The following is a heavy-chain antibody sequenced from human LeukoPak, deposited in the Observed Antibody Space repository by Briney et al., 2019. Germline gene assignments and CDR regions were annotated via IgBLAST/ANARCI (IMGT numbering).Heavy chain of an antibody. D-gene: IGHD3-22*01. CDR3: ARDLASSGYYWD. CDR2: IIPIFGTA. CDR1: GGTFSSYA. J-gene: IGHJ4*02. Sequence: SVKVSCKASGGTFSSYAISWVRQAPGQGLEWMGGIIPIFGTANYAQKFQGRVTMTRDTSTSTVYMELSSLRSEDTAVYFCARDLASSGYYWDWGQGTLVTVSS. V-gene: IGHV1-69*05.